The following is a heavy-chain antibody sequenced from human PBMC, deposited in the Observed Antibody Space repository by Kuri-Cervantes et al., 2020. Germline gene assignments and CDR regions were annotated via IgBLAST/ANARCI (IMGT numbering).Heavy chain of an antibody. V-gene: IGHV3-33*01. D-gene: IGHD6-13*01. CDR3: ARHSSRWGMDV. Sequence: GESLKISCAASGFTFSSYGMHWVRQAPGKGLEWVAVIWYDGSNKYCADSVKGRFTISRDNPKNTLYLQMNSLRAEDTAVYYCARHSSRWGMDVWGQGTTVTDSS. CDR1: GFTFSSYG. CDR2: IWYDGSNK. J-gene: IGHJ6*02.